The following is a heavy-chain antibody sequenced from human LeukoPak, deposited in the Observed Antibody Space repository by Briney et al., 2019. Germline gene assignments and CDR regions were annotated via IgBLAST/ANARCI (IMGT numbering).Heavy chain of an antibody. CDR1: GFTFSSYW. Sequence: GGSLRLSCAASGFTFSSYWMSWVRQAPGKGLEWVANIKQDGSEKYYVDSVKGRFTISRDNAKNSLYLQMNSLRAEDTAVYYCARDGSYYDFWSASDYWGQGTPVTVSS. J-gene: IGHJ4*02. CDR3: ARDGSYYDFWSASDY. D-gene: IGHD3-3*01. CDR2: IKQDGSEK. V-gene: IGHV3-7*01.